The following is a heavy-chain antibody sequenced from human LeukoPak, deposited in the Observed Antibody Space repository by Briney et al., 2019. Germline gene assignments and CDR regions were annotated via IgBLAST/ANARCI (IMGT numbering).Heavy chain of an antibody. V-gene: IGHV1-2*02. J-gene: IGHJ4*02. CDR2: INPNNGGT. Sequence: GASVKVSCKASGYTFAGYYMHWVRQAPGQGLEWMGWINPNNGGTNCAQKFQGRVTMTRDTAISTAYMDLSRLRYDDTAVYYCARGIGAGKFDYWGQGTLVTVSS. CDR1: GYTFAGYY. D-gene: IGHD6-13*01. CDR3: ARGIGAGKFDY.